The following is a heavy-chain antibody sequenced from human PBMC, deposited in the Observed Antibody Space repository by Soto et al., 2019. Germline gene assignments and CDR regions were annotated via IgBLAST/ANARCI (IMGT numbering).Heavy chain of an antibody. Sequence: SETLSLTCTVSGGSISSYYWSWIRQPPGKGLEWIGYIYYSGSTNYNPSLKSRVTISVDTSKNQFSLKLSSVTAADTAVYYCARDVADAFDIWGQGTMVTVSS. CDR2: IYYSGST. J-gene: IGHJ3*02. V-gene: IGHV4-59*01. D-gene: IGHD5-12*01. CDR1: GGSISSYY. CDR3: ARDVADAFDI.